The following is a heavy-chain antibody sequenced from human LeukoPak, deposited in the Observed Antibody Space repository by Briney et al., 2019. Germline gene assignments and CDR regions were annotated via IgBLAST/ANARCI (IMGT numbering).Heavy chain of an antibody. CDR1: GGSISSYY. CDR3: ARLSGSPHPPFDY. CDR2: ISYSWST. J-gene: IGHJ4*02. D-gene: IGHD1-26*01. Sequence: SETLSLTCTVSGGSISSYYWSWIRQPPGKELEWIGYISYSWSTYYNPSLKSRVTISVDTSKNQFSLKLTSVTAADTAVYYCARLSGSPHPPFDYWGQGTLVTVSS. V-gene: IGHV4-59*08.